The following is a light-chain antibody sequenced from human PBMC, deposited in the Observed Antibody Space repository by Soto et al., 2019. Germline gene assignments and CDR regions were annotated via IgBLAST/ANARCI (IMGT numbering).Light chain of an antibody. CDR1: QSITSTY. Sequence: EIVLTQSPGTLSLSPGARATLSCRASQSITSTYLAWYQQKPGQAPMLLIYGASSRATGIPDRFSGSGSGTDFTLTISRLEPEDFAVYYCQQYGTSPPFTFGPGTKVDIK. CDR2: GAS. V-gene: IGKV3-20*01. J-gene: IGKJ3*01. CDR3: QQYGTSPPFT.